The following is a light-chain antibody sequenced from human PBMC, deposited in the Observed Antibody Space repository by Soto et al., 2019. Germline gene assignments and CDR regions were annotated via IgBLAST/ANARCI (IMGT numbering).Light chain of an antibody. V-gene: IGKV2-24*01. CDR2: KVS. CDR1: QSLVHSDGNTY. J-gene: IGKJ2*01. Sequence: DIVLTQTPLSSPVTLGQPASISCRSSQSLVHSDGNTYLSWFHQRPGQPPRLLIDKVSNRFSGVPYRFSGSGAGTYFTLKISRVEAEDVGIYFCMQATQYRPYTFGQGTKLEIK. CDR3: MQATQYRPYT.